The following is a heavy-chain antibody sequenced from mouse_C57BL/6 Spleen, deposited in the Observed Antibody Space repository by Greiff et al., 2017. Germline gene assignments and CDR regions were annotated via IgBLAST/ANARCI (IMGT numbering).Heavy chain of an antibody. CDR1: GYTFTDYN. CDR2: INPKNGGT. D-gene: IGHD1-1*01. J-gene: IGHJ1*03. V-gene: IGHV1-22*01. CDR3: ARAYGSSYDWYFDV. Sequence: VQLQQSGPELVKPGASVKMSCKASGYTFTDYNMHWVKQSHGKSLEWIGYINPKNGGTSYNQKFKGKATLTVNKTSSTAYMGLRSLTSEDTAVNNCARAYGSSYDWYFDVWGTGTTVTVSS.